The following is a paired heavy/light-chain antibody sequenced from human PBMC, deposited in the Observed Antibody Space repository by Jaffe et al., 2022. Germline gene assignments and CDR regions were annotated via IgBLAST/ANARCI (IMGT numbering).Light chain of an antibody. V-gene: IGLV6-57*02. CDR1: SGSIASNY. Sequence: NFMLTQPHSVSESPGKTVTISCTGSSGSIASNYVQWYQQRPGSAPTTVIYEDNQRPSGVPDRFSGSIDSSSNSASLTISGLKTEDEADYYCQSYDSSTLVVFGGGTKLTVL. CDR2: EDN. CDR3: QSYDSSTLVV. J-gene: IGLJ2*01.
Heavy chain of an antibody. CDR1: GYSISSGYY. CDR2: IYHSGST. D-gene: IGHD3-10*01. V-gene: IGHV4-38-2*01. CDR3: ARVDYYGSGSKVYAFDI. Sequence: QVQLQESGPGLVKPSETLSLTCAVSGYSISSGYYWGWIRQPPGKGLEWIGSIYHSGSTYYNPSLKSRVTISVDTSKNQFSLKLSSVTAADTAVYYCARVDYYGSGSKVYAFDIWGQGTMVTVSS. J-gene: IGHJ3*02.